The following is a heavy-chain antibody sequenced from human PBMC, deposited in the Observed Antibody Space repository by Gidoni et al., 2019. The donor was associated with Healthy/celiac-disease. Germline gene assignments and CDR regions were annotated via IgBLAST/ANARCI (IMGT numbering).Heavy chain of an antibody. Sequence: QVQLQESGPGLVKPSQTLSLTCTVSGGSISSGSYYWSWIRQPAGKGLEWIGRIYTSGSTNYNPSLKSRVTISVDTSKNQFSLKLSSVTAADTAVYYCARDSYGLFPYFDLWGRGTLVTVSS. J-gene: IGHJ2*01. D-gene: IGHD4-17*01. CDR2: IYTSGST. V-gene: IGHV4-61*02. CDR1: GGSISSGSYY. CDR3: ARDSYGLFPYFDL.